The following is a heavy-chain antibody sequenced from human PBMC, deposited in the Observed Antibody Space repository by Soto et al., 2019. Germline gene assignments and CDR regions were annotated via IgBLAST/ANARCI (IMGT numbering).Heavy chain of an antibody. CDR3: AREVVVTAIPGYDAFDI. V-gene: IGHV3-7*05. Sequence: EVQLVESGGGLVQPGGSLRLSCAASGFTFSSYWMSWVRQAPGKGLEWVANIKQDGSEKYYVDSVKGRFTISRDNAKNSLYLQMNSLRAEDTAVYYCAREVVVTAIPGYDAFDIWGQETMVTVSS. CDR1: GFTFSSYW. CDR2: IKQDGSEK. D-gene: IGHD2-21*02. J-gene: IGHJ3*02.